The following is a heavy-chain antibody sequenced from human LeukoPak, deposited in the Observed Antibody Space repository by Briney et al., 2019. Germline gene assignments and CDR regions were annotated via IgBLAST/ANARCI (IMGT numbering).Heavy chain of an antibody. D-gene: IGHD3-10*01. V-gene: IGHV4-61*09. J-gene: IGHJ4*02. CDR1: GGSISSGSYY. CDR2: IYTSGST. Sequence: SETLSLTCTVSGGSISSGSYYWSWIRQPAGKGLEWIGHIYTSGSTNYNPSLKSRVTISVDTSKNQFSLKLSSVTAADTAVYYCARSTSITMVRGVITYYFDYWGQGTLVTVSS. CDR3: ARSTSITMVRGVITYYFDY.